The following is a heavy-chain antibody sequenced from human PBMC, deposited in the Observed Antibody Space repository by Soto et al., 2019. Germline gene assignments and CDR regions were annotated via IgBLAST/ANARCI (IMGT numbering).Heavy chain of an antibody. CDR2: ISTSSRII. J-gene: IGHJ4*02. Sequence: EVQLVESGGGLVQPGGSLRLSCVASGFTFSSYSMNWVRQAPGKGLEWVSYISTSSRIIHYADSMKGRFTISRDNAKNSLYLQMNSLRDEDTAVYYCARDFAWAFDYWGQGTLLTVSP. V-gene: IGHV3-48*02. D-gene: IGHD1-26*01. CDR1: GFTFSSYS. CDR3: ARDFAWAFDY.